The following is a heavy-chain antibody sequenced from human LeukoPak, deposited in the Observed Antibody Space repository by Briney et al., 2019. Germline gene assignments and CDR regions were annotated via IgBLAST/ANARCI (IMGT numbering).Heavy chain of an antibody. J-gene: IGHJ4*02. CDR3: LVSHIAVAVFDY. D-gene: IGHD6-19*01. Sequence: SETLSLTCTVSGGSISSSSYYWVWIRQPPGKGLEWIGSIYYSGSTYYNPSLKSRVTISVDTSKNQFSLKLSSVTAADTAVYYCLVSHIAVAVFDYWGQGTLVTVSS. CDR2: IYYSGST. V-gene: IGHV4-39*01. CDR1: GGSISSSSYY.